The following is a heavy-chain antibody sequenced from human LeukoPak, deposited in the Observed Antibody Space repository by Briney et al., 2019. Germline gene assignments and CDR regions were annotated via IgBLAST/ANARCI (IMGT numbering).Heavy chain of an antibody. J-gene: IGHJ2*01. CDR3: ARQPGRYSSSWYGGYFDL. CDR1: GGSISSYY. D-gene: IGHD6-13*01. Sequence: SETLSLTCTVSGGSISSYYWSWIRQSPGKGLEWIGYIFYIGSTNYNPSLKSRVTISVDTSKNQFSLKLSSVTAADTAVYYCARQPGRYSSSWYGGYFDLWGRGTLVTVSS. V-gene: IGHV4-59*01. CDR2: IFYIGST.